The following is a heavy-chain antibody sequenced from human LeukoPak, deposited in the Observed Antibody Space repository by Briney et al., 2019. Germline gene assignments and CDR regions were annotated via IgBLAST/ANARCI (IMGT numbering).Heavy chain of an antibody. V-gene: IGHV1-69*05. D-gene: IGHD6-13*01. CDR1: GGTFSSYA. CDR3: ARTTYQASIAAATIQQGYFDY. CDR2: IIPIFGTA. J-gene: IGHJ4*02. Sequence: ASVKVSCKASGGTFSSYAISWVRQAPGQGLEWMGGIIPIFGTANYAQKFQGRVTITTDESTSTAYMELSSLRSEDTAVYYCARTTYQASIAAATIQQGYFDYWGQGTLVTVSS.